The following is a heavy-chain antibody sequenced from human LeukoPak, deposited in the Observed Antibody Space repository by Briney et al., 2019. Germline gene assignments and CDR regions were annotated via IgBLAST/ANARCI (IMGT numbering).Heavy chain of an antibody. CDR1: GGSISSDSYY. CDR2: IQASGNT. D-gene: IGHD2-15*01. V-gene: IGHV4-61*02. J-gene: IGHJ3*02. CDR3: AKGGVVVVAPNGFHI. Sequence: SQTLSLTCTVSGGSISSDSYYWSWIRQPAGKGLEWIGRIQASGNTNYNPSLKSRVTISVDTSKNQFSLRLSSVTDADTAVYYCAKGGVVVVAPNGFHIWGQGTMVTVSS.